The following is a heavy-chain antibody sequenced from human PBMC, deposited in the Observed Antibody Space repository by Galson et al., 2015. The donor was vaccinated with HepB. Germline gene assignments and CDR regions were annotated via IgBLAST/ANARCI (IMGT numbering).Heavy chain of an antibody. Sequence: SLRLSCAASGFSFNIFSVSWDRQAPGKGLEWISYSDTTSTTTYYAESVRGRFTISRDNAKRLVHLQLNSLRVDDTAVYYCARDRGYCTGGNCYRFFDFWGQGIMVTVSS. J-gene: IGHJ3*01. CDR2: SDTTSTTT. D-gene: IGHD2-15*01. CDR3: ARDRGYCTGGNCYRFFDF. CDR1: GFSFNIFS. V-gene: IGHV3-48*01.